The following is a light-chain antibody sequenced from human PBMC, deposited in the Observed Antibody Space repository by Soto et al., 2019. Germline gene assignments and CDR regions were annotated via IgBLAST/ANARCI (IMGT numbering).Light chain of an antibody. J-gene: IGLJ3*02. CDR3: ETWDSNTRV. CDR2: LEGSGSY. CDR1: SGHSSYI. V-gene: IGLV4-60*02. Sequence: QSVLTQSSSASASLGSSVKLTCTLSSGHSSYIIAWHQQQPGKAPPYLMKLEGSGSYNKGSGVPDRFSGSSSGADRYLTISNLQFEDEADYYCETWDSNTRVFGEGTKLTVL.